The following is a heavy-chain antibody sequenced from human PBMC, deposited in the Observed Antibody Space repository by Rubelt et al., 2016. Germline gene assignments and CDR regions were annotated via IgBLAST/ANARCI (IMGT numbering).Heavy chain of an antibody. CDR2: IYYSGST. J-gene: IGHJ6*03. V-gene: IGHV4-34*01. CDR1: GGSFSIYY. Sequence: QVQLQQWGAGLLKPSETLSLTCAVYGGSFSIYYWSWIRQPPGKGLEWIGSIYYSGSTYYNPSLKSRVTISVDTSKNQFSLKLSSVTAADTAVYYCARAVSYYDSSGYGYYYYMDVWGKGTTVTVSS. D-gene: IGHD3-22*01. CDR3: ARAVSYYDSSGYGYYYYMDV.